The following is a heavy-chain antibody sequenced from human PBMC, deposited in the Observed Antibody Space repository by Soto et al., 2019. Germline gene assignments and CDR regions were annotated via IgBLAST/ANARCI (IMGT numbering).Heavy chain of an antibody. CDR2: IYYSGST. Sequence: KASETLSLTCTVSGGSVSSGSYYWSWIRQPPRKGLEWIGYIYYSGSTNYNPSLESRVTISVDTSKNQFSLKLSSVTAADTAVYYCARVGITGTTYYFDYWGQGTLVTVSS. V-gene: IGHV4-61*01. J-gene: IGHJ4*02. CDR1: GGSVSSGSYY. CDR3: ARVGITGTTYYFDY. D-gene: IGHD1-7*01.